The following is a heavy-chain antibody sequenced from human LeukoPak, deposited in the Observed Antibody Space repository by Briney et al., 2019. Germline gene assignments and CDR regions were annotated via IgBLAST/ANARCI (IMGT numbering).Heavy chain of an antibody. V-gene: IGHV1-2*06. CDR3: ARDRSGILGYYYNGMDV. Sequence: GASVKVSCKASGYTFTGYYMHCVRQAPGQGLEWVGRINPNSGVTNYAQKFQGRVTMTRHTSITTAHMELSRLRSDDTAVYYCARDRSGILGYYYNGMDVWGQGTTVTVSS. CDR2: INPNSGVT. J-gene: IGHJ6*02. CDR1: GYTFTGYY. D-gene: IGHD3-10*01.